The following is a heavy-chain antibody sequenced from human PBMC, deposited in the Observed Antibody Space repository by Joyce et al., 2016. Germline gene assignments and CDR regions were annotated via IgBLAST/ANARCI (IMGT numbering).Heavy chain of an antibody. CDR3: ARGGIVYDYSMDL. J-gene: IGHJ6*02. CDR2: ISSDSTYR. Sequence: EVQLVESGGGLVKPGGSLRISCTASGFTFSTSSMSWFRRAAGKGVEWFSAISSDSTYRFYADAVKGRFTVSRDNAKNSLYLQMNSLRAEDTAVFFCARGGIVYDYSMDLWGQGTTVTVSS. D-gene: IGHD3-22*01. V-gene: IGHV3-21*02. CDR1: GFTFSTSS.